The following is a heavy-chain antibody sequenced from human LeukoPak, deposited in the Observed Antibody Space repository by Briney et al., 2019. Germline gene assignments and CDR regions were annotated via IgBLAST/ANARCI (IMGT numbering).Heavy chain of an antibody. CDR2: IWYDGSNK. Sequence: GRSLRLSCAASGFTFSSYGMHWVRQAPGKGLEWVAVIWYDGSNKYYADSVKGRFTISRDNSKNTLYLQMNSLRAEDTAVYYCARANRLYGDRDPGSYWDQGTLVTVSS. CDR3: ARANRLYGDRDPGSY. D-gene: IGHD4-17*01. V-gene: IGHV3-33*01. J-gene: IGHJ4*02. CDR1: GFTFSSYG.